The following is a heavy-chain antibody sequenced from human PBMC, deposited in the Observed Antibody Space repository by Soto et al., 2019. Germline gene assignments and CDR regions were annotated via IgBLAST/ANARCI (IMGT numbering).Heavy chain of an antibody. V-gene: IGHV1-69*01. Sequence: QVQLVQSGAEVKKPGSSVKVSCKPSGGTFGNYVISWVRQAPGQGLEWMGGIIPMFGTTNYAQKFQGRVTITADESTSTAYMELSSLRSDDTAVYYCARHLVGIQLWFLSEVGFDYWGQGTLVTVSS. CDR3: ARHLVGIQLWFLSEVGFDY. J-gene: IGHJ4*02. CDR1: GGTFGNYV. D-gene: IGHD5-18*01. CDR2: IIPMFGTT.